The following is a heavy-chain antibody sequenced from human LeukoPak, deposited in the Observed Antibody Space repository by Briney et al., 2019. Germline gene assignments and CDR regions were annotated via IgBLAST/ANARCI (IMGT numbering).Heavy chain of an antibody. D-gene: IGHD2-2*01. CDR1: GGSFSGYY. J-gene: IGHJ6*03. Sequence: PSETLSLTCAVYGGSFSGYYWSWIRQPPGKGLEWIGEINHSGSTNYNPSLKSRVTISVDTSKNQFSLELSSVTAADTAVYYCARGNGVVVPAARGYYYYMDVWGKGTTVTVSS. V-gene: IGHV4-34*01. CDR2: INHSGST. CDR3: ARGNGVVVPAARGYYYYMDV.